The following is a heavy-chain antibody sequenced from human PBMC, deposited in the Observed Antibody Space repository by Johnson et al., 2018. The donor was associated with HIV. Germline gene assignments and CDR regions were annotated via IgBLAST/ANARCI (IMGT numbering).Heavy chain of an antibody. D-gene: IGHD3-3*01. J-gene: IGHJ3*02. CDR2: ISGSGANT. Sequence: EVQLVESGGGVVQPGRPLRLSCAASGFTFSSYGIHWVRQAPGKGLEWVSAISGSGANTYYADSVKGRFTISRDNSKNTLYLQMNSLRAEDTAVYYCVLQFLEWLSSDAFDIWGQGTMVTVSS. CDR3: VLQFLEWLSSDAFDI. V-gene: IGHV3-23*04. CDR1: GFTFSSYG.